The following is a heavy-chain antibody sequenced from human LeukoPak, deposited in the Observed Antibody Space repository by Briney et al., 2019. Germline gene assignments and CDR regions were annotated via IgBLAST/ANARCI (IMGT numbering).Heavy chain of an antibody. J-gene: IGHJ2*01. CDR3: ARLLAVAWYLDL. D-gene: IGHD6-19*01. Sequence: GGSLRLSCAASGFTVSSNYMSWVRQAPGKGLEWVSVIYSGGSTYYADSVKGRFTISRDNSKNTLYLQMNSLRAEDTAVYYCARLLAVAWYLDLWGRGTLVTVSS. V-gene: IGHV3-53*01. CDR1: GFTVSSNY. CDR2: IYSGGST.